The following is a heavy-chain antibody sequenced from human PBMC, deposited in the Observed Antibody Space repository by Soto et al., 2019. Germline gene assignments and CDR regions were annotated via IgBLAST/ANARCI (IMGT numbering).Heavy chain of an antibody. V-gene: IGHV3-48*01. D-gene: IGHD3-10*01. CDR1: GFTFSSYS. CDR3: SRGRSPDFAPDYYYMDV. J-gene: IGHJ6*03. Sequence: EVQLVESGGGLVQPGGSVRLSCAASGFTFSSYSMNWVRQAPGKGLEWVSYISSSSSTIYYADSVKGRFTISRDNAKNSLYLQLNRLRGEDTAVYYCSRGRSPDFAPDYYYMDVWGKGTTVPVSS. CDR2: ISSSSSTI.